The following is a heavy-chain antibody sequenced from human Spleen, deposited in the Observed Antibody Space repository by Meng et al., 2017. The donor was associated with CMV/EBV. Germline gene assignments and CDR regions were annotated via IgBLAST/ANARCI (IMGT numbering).Heavy chain of an antibody. CDR3: AKAALYGSGSYYSAFDM. J-gene: IGHJ3*02. V-gene: IGHV3-7*01. CDR2: IKQDGSEK. D-gene: IGHD3-10*01. CDR1: GFTFSSYW. Sequence: GESLKISCAASGFTFSSYWMSWVRQAPGKGLEWVANIKQDGSEKYYVDSVKGRFTISRDNAKNSLYLQMNSLRAEDTAVYYCAKAALYGSGSYYSAFDMWGQGTMVTVSS.